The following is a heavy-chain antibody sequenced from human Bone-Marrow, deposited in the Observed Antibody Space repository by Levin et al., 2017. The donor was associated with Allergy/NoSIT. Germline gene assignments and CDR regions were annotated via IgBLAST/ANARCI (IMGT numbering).Heavy chain of an antibody. Sequence: PGGSLRLSCATSGFTFDDHTMHWVRQAPGKGLEWVARISWNSGNIGYADSVKGRFTISRDNTKRSVYLQLDSLTTEDSALYYCAKERYDRSGRHFDYWGQGTLVTVST. CDR2: ISWNSGNI. CDR1: GFTFDDHT. V-gene: IGHV3-9*01. J-gene: IGHJ4*02. CDR3: AKERYDRSGRHFDY. D-gene: IGHD3-22*01.